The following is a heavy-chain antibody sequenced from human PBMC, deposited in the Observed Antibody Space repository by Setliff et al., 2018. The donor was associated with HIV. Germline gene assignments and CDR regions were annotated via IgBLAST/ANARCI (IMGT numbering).Heavy chain of an antibody. J-gene: IGHJ4*02. CDR1: GFTFRNYK. V-gene: IGHV3-48*03. CDR2: ISIGSGGAI. Sequence: PGGSLRLSCAASGFTFRNYKFNWVRQAPGRGLEWVSSISIGSGGAIDYADSVQGRFTISRDNSKNSLYLQMNTLRAEDTAVYYCAREGITGTTLHPYWGQGTLVTVSS. CDR3: AREGITGTTLHPY. D-gene: IGHD1-7*01.